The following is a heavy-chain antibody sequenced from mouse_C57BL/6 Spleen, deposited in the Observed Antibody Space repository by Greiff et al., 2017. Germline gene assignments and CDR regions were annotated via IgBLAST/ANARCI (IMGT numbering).Heavy chain of an antibody. CDR3: ARRDYYGSSYGYFDV. D-gene: IGHD1-1*01. J-gene: IGHJ1*03. CDR1: GYAFTNYL. CDR2: INPGSGGT. V-gene: IGHV1-54*01. Sequence: VQLQQSGAELVRPGTSVKVSCKASGYAFTNYLIAWVKQRPGQGLEWIGVINPGSGGTNYNEKFKGQATLTADKSSSTAYMQLSSLTSEDSAVYFCARRDYYGSSYGYFDVWGTGTTVTVSS.